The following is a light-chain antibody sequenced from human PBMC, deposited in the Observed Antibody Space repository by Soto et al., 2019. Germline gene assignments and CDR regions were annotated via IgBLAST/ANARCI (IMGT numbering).Light chain of an antibody. CDR2: DAS. V-gene: IGKV3-11*01. Sequence: EIVVTQSPATLSLSPGERATLSCRTSQNIHNYLAWYQQKPGQPPRLVIYDASSRATGVPARFSGSGSGTDSSLTISSLEPEDFAVYYCQQRGDWPPLAFDGGTRVDLK. CDR3: QQRGDWPPLA. J-gene: IGKJ4*01. CDR1: QNIHNY.